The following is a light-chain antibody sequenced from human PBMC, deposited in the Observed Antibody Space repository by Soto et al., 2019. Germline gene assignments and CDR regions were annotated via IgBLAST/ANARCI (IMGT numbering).Light chain of an antibody. CDR2: SND. CDR1: SSNIGSNY. J-gene: IGLJ2*01. V-gene: IGLV1-47*02. Sequence: QSVLTQPPSASGTPGQRVTISCSGGSSNIGSNYVYWFQSFPGSAPEVLIYSNDQRPSGVPDRFSGSKSGTSASLAISGLRSEDEADYFCATWDDTLSVMIFGGGTKVTVL. CDR3: ATWDDTLSVMI.